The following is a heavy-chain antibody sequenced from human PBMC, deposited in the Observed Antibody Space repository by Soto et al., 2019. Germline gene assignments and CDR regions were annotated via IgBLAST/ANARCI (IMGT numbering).Heavy chain of an antibody. D-gene: IGHD1-26*01. V-gene: IGHV3-23*01. CDR2: ISGSGGST. CDR3: AKAHRSWFPVGENWFDP. Sequence: EVQLLESGGGLVQPGGSLRLSCAASGFTFSSYAMSWVRQAPGKGLEWVSAISGSGGSTYYADSVKGRFTTSRDNTKNTLYLQMSSLRAKDTAGYYCAKAHRSWFPVGENWFDPWGQGTLVTGSS. J-gene: IGHJ5*02. CDR1: GFTFSSYA.